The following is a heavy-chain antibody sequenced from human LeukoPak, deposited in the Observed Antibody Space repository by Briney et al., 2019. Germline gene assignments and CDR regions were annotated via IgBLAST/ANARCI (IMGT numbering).Heavy chain of an antibody. D-gene: IGHD5-12*01. V-gene: IGHV3-23*01. CDR1: GFTFSSYD. CDR3: AKDLVATTYRYAFDT. J-gene: IGHJ3*02. CDR2: ISGAGGTT. Sequence: GGSLRLSCAASGFTFSSYDMSWVRQAPGKGLEWVSYISGAGGTTYYADSVKGRFTISRDNSKNTMYLQMNSLRAEDTAVYYCAKDLVATTYRYAFDTWGQGTMVTVSS.